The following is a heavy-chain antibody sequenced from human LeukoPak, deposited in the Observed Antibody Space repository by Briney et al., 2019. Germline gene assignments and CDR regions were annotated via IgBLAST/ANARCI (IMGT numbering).Heavy chain of an antibody. Sequence: SETLSLTCTVSNGSVRSYYWSWVRQSPGKGLEWIGYIYYGGSTNYNPSLKSRVTISIHTSRNQFSLMLSSVTAADTAMYYCARYYDRTGFDYWGQGTLVTVSS. CDR3: ARYYDRTGFDY. V-gene: IGHV4-59*08. CDR2: IYYGGST. CDR1: NGSVRSYY. D-gene: IGHD3-16*01. J-gene: IGHJ4*02.